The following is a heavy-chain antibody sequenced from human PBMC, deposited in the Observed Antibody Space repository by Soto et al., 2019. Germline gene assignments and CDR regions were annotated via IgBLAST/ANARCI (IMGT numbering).Heavy chain of an antibody. CDR2: IYPGDSDT. CDR3: ARRVADRRDAFDI. D-gene: IGHD2-15*01. Sequence: GESLKISCKGSGYSFTSYWIGWVRQRPGKGLEWMGIIYPGDSDTRYSPSFQGQVTISADKSISTAYLQWSSLKASDTAMYYCARRVADRRDAFDIWGQGTRVTVSS. CDR1: GYSFTSYW. V-gene: IGHV5-51*01. J-gene: IGHJ3*02.